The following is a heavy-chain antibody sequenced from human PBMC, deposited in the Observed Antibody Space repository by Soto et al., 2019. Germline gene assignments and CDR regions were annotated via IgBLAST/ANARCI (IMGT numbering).Heavy chain of an antibody. V-gene: IGHV3-74*01. CDR1: GFTFSSYW. CDR3: ARESEDLTSNFDY. Sequence: PGGSLRLSCAASGFTFSSYWMHWVRQAPGKGLVWVSRINSDGSSTSYADSMKGRFTVSRDNAKNSVYLEMNSLSAEDTALYYCARESEDLTSNFDYWGQGTLVTVSS. J-gene: IGHJ4*02. CDR2: INSDGSST.